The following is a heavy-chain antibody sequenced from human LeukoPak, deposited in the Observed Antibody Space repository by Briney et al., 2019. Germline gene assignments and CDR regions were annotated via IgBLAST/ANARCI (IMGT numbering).Heavy chain of an antibody. CDR3: ARDMGVPAASYFFDY. V-gene: IGHV1-18*01. J-gene: IGHJ4*02. CDR1: GYTFNSYG. D-gene: IGHD2-2*01. Sequence: ASVKVSCKASGYTFNSYGISWVRQAPRQGLEWMGWSSAYNGNTKYAQKLQGRVTMTTDTSTSTAYMELRSLRSDDKAVFYCARDMGVPAASYFFDYWGQGTLVTVSS. CDR2: SSAYNGNT.